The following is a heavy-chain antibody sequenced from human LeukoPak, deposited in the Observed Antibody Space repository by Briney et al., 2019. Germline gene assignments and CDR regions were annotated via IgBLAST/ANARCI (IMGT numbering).Heavy chain of an antibody. D-gene: IGHD4-17*01. CDR3: ARGLTVTTKLGSYYYYMDV. J-gene: IGHJ6*03. CDR1: GGSISRYY. V-gene: IGHV4-59*12. Sequence: SETLSLTCTVSGGSISRYYWSRIRQPPGKGLEWIGYIYYSGSTNYNPSLKSRVTISVDTSKNQFSLKLSSVTAADTAVYYCARGLTVTTKLGSYYYYMDVWGKGTTVTVSS. CDR2: IYYSGST.